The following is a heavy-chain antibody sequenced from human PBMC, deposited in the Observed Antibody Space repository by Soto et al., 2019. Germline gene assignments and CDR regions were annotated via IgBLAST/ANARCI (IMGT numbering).Heavy chain of an antibody. CDR1: GGSFSGYY. V-gene: IGHV4-34*01. J-gene: IGHJ5*02. CDR3: ARTQYYDFWSGYYRLPNWFDP. D-gene: IGHD3-3*01. Sequence: SETLSLTCAVYGGSFSGYYWSWIRQPPGKGLEWIGEINHSGSTNYNPSLKSRVTISVDTSKNQFSLKLSSVTAADTAVYYCARTQYYDFWSGYYRLPNWFDPWGQGTLVTVSS. CDR2: INHSGST.